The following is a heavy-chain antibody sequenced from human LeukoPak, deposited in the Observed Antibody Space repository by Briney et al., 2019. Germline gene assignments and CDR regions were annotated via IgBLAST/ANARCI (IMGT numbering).Heavy chain of an antibody. Sequence: PGGSLRLSCAASGFTFSSYEMNWVRQAPGKGLEWVSYISSSGSIIYYADSVKGRFTISRDNAKNSLYLQMNSLRAEDTAVYYCARIHKLGILAHFDYWGQGTLVTVSS. J-gene: IGHJ4*02. D-gene: IGHD7-27*01. CDR1: GFTFSSYE. CDR2: ISSSGSII. CDR3: ARIHKLGILAHFDY. V-gene: IGHV3-48*03.